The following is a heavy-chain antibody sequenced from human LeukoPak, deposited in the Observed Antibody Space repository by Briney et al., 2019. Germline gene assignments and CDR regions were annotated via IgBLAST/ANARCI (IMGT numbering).Heavy chain of an antibody. Sequence: GGSLRLSCAASGFTFSSYDMHWVRQATGKGLEWVSAIGTAGDPYYPGSVKGRFTISRENAKNSLYLQMNSLRAGDTAVYYCARGCQVWMQLKERCAFDIWGQGTMVTVSS. CDR3: ARGCQVWMQLKERCAFDI. D-gene: IGHD5-18*01. J-gene: IGHJ3*02. CDR1: GFTFSSYD. V-gene: IGHV3-13*05. CDR2: IGTAGDP.